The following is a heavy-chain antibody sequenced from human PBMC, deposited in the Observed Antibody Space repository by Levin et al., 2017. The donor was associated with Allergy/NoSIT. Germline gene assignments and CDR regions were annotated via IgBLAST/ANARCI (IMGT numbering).Heavy chain of an antibody. CDR3: ARSEGIAAAGGIDY. CDR2: INHSGST. D-gene: IGHD6-13*01. J-gene: IGHJ4*02. CDR1: CGSFSGYY. Sequence: SQTLSLTCAVYCGSFSGYYWSWIRQPPGKGLEWIGEINHSGSTNYNPSLKSRVTISVDTSKNQFSLKLSSVTAADTAVYYCARSEGIAAAGGIDYWGQGTLVTVSS. V-gene: IGHV4-34*01.